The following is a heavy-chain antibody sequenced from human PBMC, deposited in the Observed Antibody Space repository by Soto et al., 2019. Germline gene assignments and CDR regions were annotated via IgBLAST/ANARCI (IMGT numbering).Heavy chain of an antibody. D-gene: IGHD6-25*01. CDR2: IIPIFGTA. Sequence: SVKVSCKASGGTFSSYAISWVRQAPGQGLEWMGGIIPIFGTANYAQKFQGRVTITADESTSTAYMELSRLRSDDTAVYYCARGPVSSATLAVWGKGTTVTVSS. CDR3: ARGPVSSATLAV. J-gene: IGHJ6*04. CDR1: GGTFSSYA. V-gene: IGHV1-69*13.